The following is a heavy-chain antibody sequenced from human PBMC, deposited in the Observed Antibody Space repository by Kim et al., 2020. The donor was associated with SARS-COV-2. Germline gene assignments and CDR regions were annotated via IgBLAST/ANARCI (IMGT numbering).Heavy chain of an antibody. CDR1: SGSMSNTSYY. Sequence: SETLSLTCTVSSGSMSNTSYYWGWIRQPPGKGLEWIGSVYYTGRVYYNPSLKSRVTISVDTSKNQFSLRLKSVTAGDTALYYCSSQRRGDFWGGYPDYWG. V-gene: IGHV4-39*01. CDR2: VYYTGRV. CDR3: SSQRRGDFWGGYPDY. D-gene: IGHD3-3*01. J-gene: IGHJ4*01.